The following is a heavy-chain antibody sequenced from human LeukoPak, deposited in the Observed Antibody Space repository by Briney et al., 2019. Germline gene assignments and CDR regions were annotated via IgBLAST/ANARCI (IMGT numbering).Heavy chain of an antibody. CDR2: IWYDGSNK. D-gene: IGHD4-17*01. J-gene: IGHJ4*02. V-gene: IGHV3-33*01. CDR1: EFTFSSYG. CDR3: ARSSGYGDYDGMDY. Sequence: GGSLRLSCAASEFTFSSYGMHWVRQAPGKGLEWVAVIWYDGSNKYYADSVKGRFTISRDNSKNTLYLQMNSLRAEDTAVYYCARSSGYGDYDGMDYWGQGTLVTVSS.